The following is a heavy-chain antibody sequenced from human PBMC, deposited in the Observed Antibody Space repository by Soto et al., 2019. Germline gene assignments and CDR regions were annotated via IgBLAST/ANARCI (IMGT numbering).Heavy chain of an antibody. Sequence: GSLRLSCAASGXTFSSYGMHWVRQAPGKGLEWVAVISYDGSNKYYADSVQGRFTISRENSKNTLYMQMNSMRAEDTAVYYCAKGRYFTDYWGQGTLATVS. CDR1: GXTFSSYG. D-gene: IGHD1-1*01. CDR2: ISYDGSNK. V-gene: IGHV3-30*18. CDR3: AKGRYFTDY. J-gene: IGHJ4*02.